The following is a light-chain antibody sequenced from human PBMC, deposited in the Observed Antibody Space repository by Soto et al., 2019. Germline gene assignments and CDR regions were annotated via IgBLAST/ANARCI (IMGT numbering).Light chain of an antibody. CDR1: SSNIGAGYD. Sequence: QLVLTQPPSVSGAPGQRVTISCTGGSSNIGAGYDVHWYQQPPGTAPKLLIYDDRNRPSGVPDRFSGSKSGTSASLAITGLQAEDEADYYCQSYDSSLSAEVFGGGTKLTVL. CDR2: DDR. CDR3: QSYDSSLSAEV. V-gene: IGLV1-40*01. J-gene: IGLJ2*01.